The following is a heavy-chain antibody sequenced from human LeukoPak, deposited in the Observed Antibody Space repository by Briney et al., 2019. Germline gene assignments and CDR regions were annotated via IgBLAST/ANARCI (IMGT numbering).Heavy chain of an antibody. V-gene: IGHV3-30*18. J-gene: IGHJ4*02. CDR1: GFAFSSYG. CDR3: AKDAADTAMYMYYFDY. CDR2: ISYDGSNK. Sequence: GGSLRLSCAASGFAFSSYGMHWVRQAPGKGLEWVAVISYDGSNKYYADSVKGRFTISRDNSKNTLYLQMNSLRAEDTAVYYCAKDAADTAMYMYYFDYWGQGTLVTVSS. D-gene: IGHD5-18*01.